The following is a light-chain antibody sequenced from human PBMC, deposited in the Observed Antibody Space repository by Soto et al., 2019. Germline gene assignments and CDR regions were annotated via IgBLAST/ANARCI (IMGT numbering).Light chain of an antibody. CDR3: QQLNGSPWT. V-gene: IGKV1-9*01. J-gene: IGKJ1*01. CDR1: PAIAS. CDR2: GAS. Sequence: IQLTQSPSSLSASVGDRVTITCRASPAIASLAWYQQKPGTAPKLLIYGASTLQSGVPSRFSGSRSGTDYTLTIASLQPEDFATYYCQQLNGSPWTFGQGTKVEIK.